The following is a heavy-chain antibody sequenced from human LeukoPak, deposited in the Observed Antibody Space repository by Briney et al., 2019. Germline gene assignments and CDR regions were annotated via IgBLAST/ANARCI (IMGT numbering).Heavy chain of an antibody. V-gene: IGHV3-11*01. Sequence: PGGSLRLSCAASGFTFSDYYMSWIRQAPGTGLDWVSSISSFGSTIYYADSVKGRFTISRDNAKNSLYLQMNSLRAEDTAVYYCAKALTVLRYFDWLSNTDVGFDYWGQGTLVTVSS. CDR2: ISSFGSTI. CDR1: GFTFSDYY. CDR3: AKALTVLRYFDWLSNTDVGFDY. D-gene: IGHD3-9*01. J-gene: IGHJ4*02.